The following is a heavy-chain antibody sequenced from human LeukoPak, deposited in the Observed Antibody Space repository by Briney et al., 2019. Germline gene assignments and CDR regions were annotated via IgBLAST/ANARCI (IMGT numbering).Heavy chain of an antibody. CDR1: GYMFTHYG. V-gene: IGHV1-18*01. CDR3: ARSSSGWSVDF. Sequence: APVKVSCKASGYMFTHYGVGWVRQAPGQGLEWMGWINSAEGGTLYAENLQGRVTLTTDTSTSTLYMELRTLRSDDTAVYYCARSSSGWSVDFWGQGTLVTVSS. D-gene: IGHD6-19*01. CDR2: INSAEGGT. J-gene: IGHJ4*02.